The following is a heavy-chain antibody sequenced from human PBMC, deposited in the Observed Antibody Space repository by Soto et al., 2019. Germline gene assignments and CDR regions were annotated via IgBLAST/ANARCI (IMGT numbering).Heavy chain of an antibody. Sequence: SETLSLTCTVSGGSISSFFWSWIRQPPGKGLEWIGYIFYTGSTNYNPSLKSRVTMSVDTSKNQFSLKLSSVTAADTAIYYCAREVVFGRLYYFDYWGQGTLVTVSS. CDR1: GGSISSFF. CDR2: IFYTGST. J-gene: IGHJ4*02. CDR3: AREVVFGRLYYFDY. D-gene: IGHD2-15*01. V-gene: IGHV4-59*01.